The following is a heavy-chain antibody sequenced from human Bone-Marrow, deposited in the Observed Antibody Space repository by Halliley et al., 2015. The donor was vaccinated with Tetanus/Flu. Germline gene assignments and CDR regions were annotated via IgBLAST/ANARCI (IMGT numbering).Heavy chain of an antibody. Sequence: TLSLTCNVSGDSIRSSSYHWGWIRQSPGKGLEWIGSISHSGSTDYNPSLQSRITMSVDTSKNQFSLTLTSVTATDTAMYYCARHSEQQWLFRYMDRWGQGTLVSVSS. CDR2: ISHSGST. D-gene: IGHD6-19*01. CDR3: ARHSEQQWLFRYMDR. J-gene: IGHJ5*02. CDR1: GDSIRSSSYH. V-gene: IGHV4-39*01.